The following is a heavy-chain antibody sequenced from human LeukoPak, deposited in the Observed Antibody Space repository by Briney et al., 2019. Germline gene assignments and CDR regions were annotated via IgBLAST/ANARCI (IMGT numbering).Heavy chain of an antibody. CDR3: ARDEQDYGDYPDY. V-gene: IGHV3-21*01. D-gene: IGHD4-17*01. CDR2: ISSSSSYI. CDR1: GFTFSSYS. J-gene: IGHJ4*02. Sequence: GGSLRLSCAASGFTFSSYSMNWVRQAPEKGLEWVSSISSSSSYIYYADSVKGRFTISRDNAKNSLYLQMNSLRAEDTAVYYCARDEQDYGDYPDYWGQGTLVTVSS.